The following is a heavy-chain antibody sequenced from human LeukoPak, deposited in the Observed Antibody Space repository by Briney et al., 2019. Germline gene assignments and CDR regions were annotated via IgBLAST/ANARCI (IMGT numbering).Heavy chain of an antibody. CDR3: ARDTIFGVVISEENYYGMDV. Sequence: GGSLRLSCAASGFTFSNYAMSWVRQAPGKGLEWVANIKQDGSEKYYVDSVKGRFTIFRDNAKNSLYLQMNSLRAEDTAVYYCARDTIFGVVISEENYYGMDVWGQGTTVTVSS. CDR1: GFTFSNYA. D-gene: IGHD3-3*01. J-gene: IGHJ6*02. V-gene: IGHV3-7*03. CDR2: IKQDGSEK.